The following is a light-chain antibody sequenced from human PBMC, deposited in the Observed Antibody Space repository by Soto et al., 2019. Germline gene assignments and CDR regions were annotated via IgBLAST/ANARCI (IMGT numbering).Light chain of an antibody. CDR2: ASF. V-gene: IGKV3-20*01. J-gene: IGKJ1*01. CDR3: QHDGSSPT. CDR1: QSVTGDY. Sequence: EVVLSQSPGTLSLSPGERATLSCRASQSVTGDYLAWYQHKPGQAPRLLIAASFSRATGIPDRFSGSGSVTDFTLTISRLEPEDFAVYYCQHDGSSPTFGQGNKVEIK.